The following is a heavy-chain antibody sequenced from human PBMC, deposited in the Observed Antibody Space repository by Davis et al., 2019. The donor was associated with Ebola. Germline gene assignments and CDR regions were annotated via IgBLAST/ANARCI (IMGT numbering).Heavy chain of an antibody. D-gene: IGHD3-3*01. CDR2: INHSGST. CDR1: GGSFSGYY. Sequence: SETLSLTCAVYGGSFSGYYWSWIRQPPGKGLEWIGEINHSGSTNYNPSLKSLVTISVDTSKNQFSLKLSSVTAADTAVYYCARGRYYDFWSGYYNYFDYWGQGTLVTVSS. CDR3: ARGRYYDFWSGYYNYFDY. V-gene: IGHV4-34*01. J-gene: IGHJ4*02.